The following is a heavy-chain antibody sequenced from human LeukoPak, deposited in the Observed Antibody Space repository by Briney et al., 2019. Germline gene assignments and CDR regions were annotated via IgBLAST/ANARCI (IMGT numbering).Heavy chain of an antibody. V-gene: IGHV4-39*01. CDR3: ASSYYDYVCGSYRPPHFDY. J-gene: IGHJ4*02. Sequence: SETLSLTCTVSGGSISSSSYYWGWIRQPPGKGLAWIGSIYYSGSTYYNPSLKSRVTISVDTSKNQFSLKLSSVTAADTAVYYCASSYYDYVCGSYRPPHFDYWGQGTLVTVSS. CDR1: GGSISSSSYY. CDR2: IYYSGST. D-gene: IGHD3-16*02.